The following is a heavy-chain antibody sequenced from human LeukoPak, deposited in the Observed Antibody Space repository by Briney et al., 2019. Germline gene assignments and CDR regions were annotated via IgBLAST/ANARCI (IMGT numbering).Heavy chain of an antibody. V-gene: IGHV3-23*01. CDR2: VSTSGGST. CDR1: GLTFSRYA. J-gene: IGHJ4*02. CDR3: AKQAYDSPRTDFDY. Sequence: GGSLRLSCAASGLTFSRYAMSWVRQAPGKGLEWVSGVSTSGGSTFYADSVKGRFTISRDNSKNTLHLQMNSLRAEDTAIYYCAKQAYDSPRTDFDYWGQGTLVTVSS. D-gene: IGHD3-22*01.